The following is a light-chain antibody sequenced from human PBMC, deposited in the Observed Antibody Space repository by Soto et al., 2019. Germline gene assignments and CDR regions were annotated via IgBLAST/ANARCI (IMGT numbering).Light chain of an antibody. V-gene: IGLV1-40*01. CDR1: SSNIGAGYD. J-gene: IGLJ3*02. CDR3: QSYDSSLSALV. Sequence: QSVLTQPPSVSGAPGQRVTISCTGSSSNIGAGYDVHWYQQLPGTAPKLLIYDNNNRPSGVPDRFSGSKSVTSASLAITGLQAEDEADYYCQSYDSSLSALVFGGGTKLTVL. CDR2: DNN.